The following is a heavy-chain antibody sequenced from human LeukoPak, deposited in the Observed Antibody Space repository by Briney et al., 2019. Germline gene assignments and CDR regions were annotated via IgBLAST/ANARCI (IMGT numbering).Heavy chain of an antibody. CDR1: GYTFTSYG. CDR2: ISAYNGNT. J-gene: IGHJ4*02. Sequence: ASVKVSCKASGYTFTSYGISWVRQAPGQGLEWMGWISAYNGNTNYAQKLQGRVTMTTDTSTSTAYMELRSLRSDDTAVYYCARLFPYCSSTSCYPDYWSQGTLVTVSS. CDR3: ARLFPYCSSTSCYPDY. V-gene: IGHV1-18*01. D-gene: IGHD2-2*01.